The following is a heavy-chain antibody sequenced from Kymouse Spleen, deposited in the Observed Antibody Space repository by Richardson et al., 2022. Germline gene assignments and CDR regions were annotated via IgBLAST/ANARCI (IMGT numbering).Heavy chain of an antibody. V-gene: IGHV4-39*01. CDR3: ARQGGYGSGSPYAFDI. CDR2: IYYSGST. Sequence: QLQLQESGPGLVKPSETLSLTCTVSGGSISSSSYYWGWIRQPPGKGLEWIGSIYYSGSTYYNPSLKSRVTISVDTSKNQFSLKLSSVTAADTAVYYCARQGGYGSGSPYAFDIWGQGTMVTVSS. J-gene: IGHJ3*02. D-gene: IGHD3-10*01. CDR1: GGSISSSSYY.